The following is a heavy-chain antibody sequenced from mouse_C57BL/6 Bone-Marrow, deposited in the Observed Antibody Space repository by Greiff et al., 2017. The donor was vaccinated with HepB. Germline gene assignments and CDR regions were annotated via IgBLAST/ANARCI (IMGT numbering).Heavy chain of an antibody. J-gene: IGHJ4*01. V-gene: IGHV1-19*01. CDR3: AALCSAMDY. CDR2: INPYNGGT. CDR1: GYTFTDYY. D-gene: IGHD6-5*01. Sequence: EVKLQESGPVLVKPGASVKMSCKASGYTFTDYYMNWVKQSHGKSLEWIGVINPYNGGTSYNQKFKGKATLTVDKSSSTAYMELNSLTSEDSAVYYCAALCSAMDYWGQGTSVTVSS.